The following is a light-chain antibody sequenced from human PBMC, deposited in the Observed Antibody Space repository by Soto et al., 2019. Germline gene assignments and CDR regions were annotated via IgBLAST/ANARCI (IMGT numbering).Light chain of an antibody. Sequence: QSDLTQAPSASRAHRRAGTISCTGTSSDVGAYNYVSWYQQLPGKAPKLIIYEVSKRPSGVPDRFSGSKSGNTASLTVSGLQAEDEADYYCTSYAGTYSFFYVFGTGTKVTVL. CDR2: EVS. CDR3: TSYAGTYSFFYV. CDR1: SSDVGAYNY. V-gene: IGLV2-8*02. J-gene: IGLJ1*01.